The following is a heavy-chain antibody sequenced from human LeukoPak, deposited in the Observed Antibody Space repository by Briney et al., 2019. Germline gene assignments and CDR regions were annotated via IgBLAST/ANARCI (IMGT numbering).Heavy chain of an antibody. J-gene: IGHJ4*02. Sequence: GGSLRLSCATSGFTFSSYAMSWVRQAPGKGLEWVSAIKDNGGSTVYADSVKGRFTISRDNSKNTLYLQMNTLRADDTAVYYCAKDRPYDYDDSTASFDYWGQGTLVTVSS. CDR3: AKDRPYDYDDSTASFDY. D-gene: IGHD3-22*01. V-gene: IGHV3-23*01. CDR1: GFTFSSYA. CDR2: IKDNGGST.